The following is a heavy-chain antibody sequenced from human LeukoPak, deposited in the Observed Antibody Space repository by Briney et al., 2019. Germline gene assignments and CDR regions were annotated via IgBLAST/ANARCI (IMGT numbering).Heavy chain of an antibody. CDR3: ARDTSYSSSWVRSSTYGMDV. CDR1: GGSISSSSYY. J-gene: IGHJ6*02. V-gene: IGHV4-31*03. CDR2: IYYSGST. D-gene: IGHD6-13*01. Sequence: SETLSLTCTVSGGSISSSSYYWSWIRQHPGKGLEWIGYIYYSGSTYYNPSLKSRVTISVDTSKNQFSLKLSSVTAADTAVYYCARDTSYSSSWVRSSTYGMDVWGQGTTVTVSS.